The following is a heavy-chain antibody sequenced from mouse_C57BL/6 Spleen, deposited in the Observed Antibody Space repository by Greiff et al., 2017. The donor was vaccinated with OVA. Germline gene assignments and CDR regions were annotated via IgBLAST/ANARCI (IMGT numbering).Heavy chain of an antibody. CDR1: GFTFSSYA. CDR2: ISDGGSYT. V-gene: IGHV5-4*01. Sequence: EVQVVESGGGLVKPGGSLKLSCAASGFTFSSYAMSWVRQTPEKRLEWVATISDGGSYTYYPDNVKGRVTISRDNAKNNLYLQRSHLKSEDTAMYYCARDPMRHWYFDVWGTGTTVTVSS. J-gene: IGHJ1*03. CDR3: ARDPMRHWYFDV.